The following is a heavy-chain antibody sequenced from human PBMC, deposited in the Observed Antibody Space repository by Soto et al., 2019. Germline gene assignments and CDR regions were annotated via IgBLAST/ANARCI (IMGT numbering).Heavy chain of an antibody. CDR3: RVGVAD. V-gene: IGHV3-30*03. D-gene: IGHD1-26*01. CDR1: GFNFSAYG. Sequence: QVRLVESGGGVVQPGRSLRLSCAASGFNFSAYGMHWVRQAPGTGLELVALLSFDASKKYYADSVKGRFTISRDTSRNTLYLQMNSLRVEDTAVYYCRVGVADWGQGTRVTVSS. CDR2: LSFDASKK. J-gene: IGHJ4*02.